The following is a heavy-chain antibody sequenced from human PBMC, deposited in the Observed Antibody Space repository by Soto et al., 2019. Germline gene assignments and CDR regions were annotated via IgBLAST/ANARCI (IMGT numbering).Heavy chain of an antibody. Sequence: QVQLVQSGAEVTKPGALVKVSCRASGYTFTDYAITWVRQAPGQGPEWMGWISTYNGNTDYAQKFQVRVTLTRDTSTSTASMDLKSLESDDTAMYYCARKRLTAAVGIVQFDYWGQGTLVTVSS. CDR3: ARKRLTAAVGIVQFDY. V-gene: IGHV1-18*04. CDR1: GYTFTDYA. J-gene: IGHJ4*02. CDR2: ISTYNGNT. D-gene: IGHD6-13*01.